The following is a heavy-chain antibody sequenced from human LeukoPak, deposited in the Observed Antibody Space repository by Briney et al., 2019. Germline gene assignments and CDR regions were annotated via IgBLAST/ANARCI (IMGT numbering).Heavy chain of an antibody. D-gene: IGHD6-13*01. V-gene: IGHV3-23*01. CDR3: AKDSSSWYVHFDY. J-gene: IGHJ4*02. CDR1: GFTFSSYA. CDR2: ISGSGGST. Sequence: GRSLRLSCAASGFTFSSYAMSWVRQAPGKGLEWVSAISGSGGSTYYADSVKGRFTISRDNSKNTLYLQMNSLRAEDTAVYYCAKDSSSWYVHFDYWGQGTLVTVSS.